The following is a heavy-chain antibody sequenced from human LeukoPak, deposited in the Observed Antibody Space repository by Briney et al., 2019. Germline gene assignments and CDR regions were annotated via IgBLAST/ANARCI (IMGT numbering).Heavy chain of an antibody. CDR2: IKPDGSET. CDR3: TRDAS. CDR1: GFTFSSYW. J-gene: IGHJ5*02. Sequence: QTGGSLRLSCAGFGFTFSSYWMGWVRQAPGKGLEWVASIKPDGSETSYVDSVRGRFTISRDNPKSSLYLQMNSLTAEDTAVYHCTRDASWGQGTLVTVSS. V-gene: IGHV3-7*01.